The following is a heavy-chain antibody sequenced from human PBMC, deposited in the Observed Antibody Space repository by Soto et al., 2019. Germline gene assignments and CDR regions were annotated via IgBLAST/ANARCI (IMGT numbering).Heavy chain of an antibody. Sequence: QVQLVESGGGVVQPGRSLRLSCAASGFTFSSYAIHWVRQAPGKGLELVAVISYDGSNKYYADSVKGRFTISRDNSKNTLYLHMNSLRAEDTAVYYCARDGPLVHYYGMDVWGQGTTVTVSS. CDR2: ISYDGSNK. J-gene: IGHJ6*02. CDR3: ARDGPLVHYYGMDV. V-gene: IGHV3-30-3*01. CDR1: GFTFSSYA.